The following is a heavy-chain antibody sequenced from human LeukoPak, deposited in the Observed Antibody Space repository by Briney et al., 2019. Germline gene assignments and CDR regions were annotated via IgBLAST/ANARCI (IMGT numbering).Heavy chain of an antibody. J-gene: IGHJ3*02. D-gene: IGHD5-24*01. CDR3: AKEVKKRGTWDAFDI. CDR2: IIPIFATA. CDR1: GDKFSTYA. Sequence: EASVKVSCKVSGDKFSTYAIIWVRQAPGQGLEWKGGIIPIFATANYPHNFQGRVTIIADESTSTAYMDLSSLRSDDTAVYYCAKEVKKRGTWDAFDIWGQGTMVTVSS. V-gene: IGHV1-69*01.